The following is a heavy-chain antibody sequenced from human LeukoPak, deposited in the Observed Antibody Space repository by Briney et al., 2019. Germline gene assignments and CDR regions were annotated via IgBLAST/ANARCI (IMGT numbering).Heavy chain of an antibody. CDR2: IYTSGST. CDR3: ARADMIGAFDI. CDR1: GGSISSASYY. D-gene: IGHD3-22*01. J-gene: IGHJ3*02. V-gene: IGHV4-61*02. Sequence: SETLSLTCTVSGGSISSASYYWSWIRQPAGKGLQWIGRIYTSGSTYYNPSLKSRVTISVDTSKNQFSLKLSSVTAADTAVYYCARADMIGAFDIWGQGTMVTVSS.